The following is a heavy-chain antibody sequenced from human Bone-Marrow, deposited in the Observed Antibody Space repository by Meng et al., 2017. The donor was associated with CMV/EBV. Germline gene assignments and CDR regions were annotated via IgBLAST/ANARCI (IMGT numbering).Heavy chain of an antibody. Sequence: GGSLRLSCAASGFTFSTYGMHWVRQAPGKGLEWVAVIWYDGSNKYYGDSVKGRSTISRDNSKNTLYLQMNSLRAEDTAVYYCAKLSPARYFDYWGQGTLVTVSS. CDR1: GFTFSTYG. J-gene: IGHJ4*02. D-gene: IGHD3-16*02. CDR3: AKLSPARYFDY. V-gene: IGHV3-33*06. CDR2: IWYDGSNK.